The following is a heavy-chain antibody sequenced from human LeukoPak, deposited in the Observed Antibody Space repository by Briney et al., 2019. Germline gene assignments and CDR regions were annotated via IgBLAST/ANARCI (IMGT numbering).Heavy chain of an antibody. J-gene: IGHJ1*01. Sequence: SETLSLTCAVSGYSISSGYYWGWIRQPPGKGLEWIGSIYHSGSTYYNPSLKSRVTISVDTSKNQFSLKLSSVTAADTAVYYCARPYSGSYRAYFQHWGRGTLVTVSS. CDR2: IYHSGST. V-gene: IGHV4-38-2*01. CDR3: ARPYSGSYRAYFQH. CDR1: GYSISSGYY. D-gene: IGHD1-26*01.